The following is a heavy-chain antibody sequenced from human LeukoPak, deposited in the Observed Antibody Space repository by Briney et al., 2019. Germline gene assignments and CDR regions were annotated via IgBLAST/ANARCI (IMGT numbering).Heavy chain of an antibody. D-gene: IGHD1-26*01. CDR3: ARHMSGSYFWDQDYYYAMDV. CDR2: IHHTGSA. Sequence: PSETLSLTCSVSAGDISTGGFFWGWFRQLPGKGLEWIGYIHHTGSAYYTPSLRSRVSISIDTSKNQFSLKLSSVTAADTAVYYCARHMSGSYFWDQDYYYAMDVWGQGTTVTLSS. J-gene: IGHJ6*02. V-gene: IGHV4-30-4*08. CDR1: AGDISTGGFF.